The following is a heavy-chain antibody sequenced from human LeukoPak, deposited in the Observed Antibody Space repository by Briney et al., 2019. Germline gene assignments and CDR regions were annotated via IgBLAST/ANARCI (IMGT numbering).Heavy chain of an antibody. CDR3: ARAGSSMHIFGAFDI. D-gene: IGHD3-3*02. CDR1: GGSNSSYY. CDR2: IYTSGST. Sequence: SETLSLTCTVSGGSNSSYYWSWIRQPAGKGLEWIGRIYTSGSTNYNPSLKCRVTMSVDTSKNQFSLKLSSVTAADTAVYYCARAGSSMHIFGAFDIWGPGTMVTVSS. J-gene: IGHJ3*02. V-gene: IGHV4-4*07.